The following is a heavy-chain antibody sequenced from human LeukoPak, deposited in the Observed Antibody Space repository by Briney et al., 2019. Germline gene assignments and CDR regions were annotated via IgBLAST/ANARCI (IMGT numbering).Heavy chain of an antibody. CDR1: GFTFSSYA. J-gene: IGHJ4*02. CDR3: AKDAGTTRGRRLDY. D-gene: IGHD1-1*01. Sequence: GGSLRLSCAASGFTFSSYAMTWVRQAPGKGLEWLSAIGGGGCCASYPDSVKGRFTISRDNSKNTLYLQMNSLRAEDTAVYYCAKDAGTTRGRRLDYWGQGTLVTVSS. CDR2: IGGGGCCA. V-gene: IGHV3-23*01.